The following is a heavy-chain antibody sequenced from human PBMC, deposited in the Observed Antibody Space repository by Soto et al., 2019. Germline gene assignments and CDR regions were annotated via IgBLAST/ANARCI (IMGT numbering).Heavy chain of an antibody. Sequence: QVQLVQSGAEVKKPGSSVKVSCKASGGTFSSYAISWVRQAPGQGLVWMGGIIPIFGTANYAQKVQGRVTITADESTSTAYMELISLRSADTAVYYCAREGDCSGGSGSYYYYGMDVCGQGTTVTVTS. J-gene: IGHJ6*02. CDR1: GGTFSSYA. CDR2: IIPIFGTA. V-gene: IGHV1-69*12. CDR3: AREGDCSGGSGSYYYYGMDV. D-gene: IGHD2-15*01.